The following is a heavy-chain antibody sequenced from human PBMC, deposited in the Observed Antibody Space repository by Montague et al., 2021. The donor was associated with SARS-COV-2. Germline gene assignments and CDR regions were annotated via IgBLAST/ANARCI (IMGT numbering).Heavy chain of an antibody. Sequence: SLRLSCAASGFTFDDHGMTWVRQAPGKGLEWVSGINWNGGYKHYVDSVRGRFTISRDNAKNSLYLQMNILRAEDTALYYCARVYASSSNFYFDLWGRGTLVTVSS. D-gene: IGHD2-8*01. J-gene: IGHJ2*01. CDR1: GFTFDDHG. CDR3: ARVYASSSNFYFDL. V-gene: IGHV3-20*04. CDR2: INWNGGYK.